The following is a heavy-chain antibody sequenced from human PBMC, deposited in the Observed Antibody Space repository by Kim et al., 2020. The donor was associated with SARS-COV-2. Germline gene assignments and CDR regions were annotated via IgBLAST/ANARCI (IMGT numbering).Heavy chain of an antibody. CDR2: INPSCGST. CDR3: ASRGVGALSIIDY. CDR1: GYTFTSYY. V-gene: IGHV1-46*01. D-gene: IGHD1-26*01. J-gene: IGHJ4*02. Sequence: ASVKVSCKASGYTFTSYYMHWVRQAPGQGLEWMGIINPSCGSTSYAQKFQGRVTMTRDTSTSTVYMELSSLRSEDTAVYYCASRGVGALSIIDYWGQGTLVTVSS.